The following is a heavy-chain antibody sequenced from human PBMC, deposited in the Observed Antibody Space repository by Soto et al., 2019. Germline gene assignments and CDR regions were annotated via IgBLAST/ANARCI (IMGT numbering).Heavy chain of an antibody. D-gene: IGHD3-3*01. J-gene: IGHJ5*02. CDR3: ARVHTIFGVVIGWFDP. CDR1: GGTFSSYA. V-gene: IGHV1-69*13. Sequence: SVKVSCKAYGGTFSSYAISWVRQAPGQGLEWMGGIIPIFGTANYAQKFQGRVTITADESTSTAYMELSSLRSEDTAVYYCARVHTIFGVVIGWFDPWGQGTLVTVSS. CDR2: IIPIFGTA.